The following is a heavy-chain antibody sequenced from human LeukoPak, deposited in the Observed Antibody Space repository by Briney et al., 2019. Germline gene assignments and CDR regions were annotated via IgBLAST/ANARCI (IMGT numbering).Heavy chain of an antibody. CDR1: GGSFSGYY. Sequence: KPSETLSLTCAVYGGSFSGYYWSWIRQPPGKGLEWIGEINHSGSTNYNPSLKSRVTISVDTSKNQFSLKLSSVTAADTAVYYCAREVFLWELTAIDYWGQGTLVTVSS. CDR3: AREVFLWELTAIDY. J-gene: IGHJ4*02. D-gene: IGHD1-26*01. CDR2: INHSGST. V-gene: IGHV4-34*01.